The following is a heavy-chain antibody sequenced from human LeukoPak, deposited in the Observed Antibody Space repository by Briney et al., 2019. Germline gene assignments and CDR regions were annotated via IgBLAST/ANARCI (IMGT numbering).Heavy chain of an antibody. D-gene: IGHD2-8*01. Sequence: NPSETLSLTCAVSGGSISSGGYSWSWIRQPPGKGLEWIGYIYHSGSTYYNPSLKSRVTISVDRSKNQFSLKLSSVTAADTAVYYCASTPMLLYYYYYYGMDVWGQGTTVTVSS. CDR1: GGSISSGGYS. J-gene: IGHJ6*02. V-gene: IGHV4-30-2*01. CDR3: ASTPMLLYYYYYYGMDV. CDR2: IYHSGST.